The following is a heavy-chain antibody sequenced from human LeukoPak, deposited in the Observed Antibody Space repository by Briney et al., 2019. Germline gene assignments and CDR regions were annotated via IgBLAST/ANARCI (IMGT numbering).Heavy chain of an antibody. CDR1: GYTFTGYY. D-gene: IGHD1-26*01. J-gene: IGHJ4*02. CDR2: FDPEDGET. Sequence: GASVKVSCKASGYTFTGYYMHWVRQAPGKGLEWMGGFDPEDGETIYAQKFQGRVTMTEDTSTDTAYMELSSLRSEDTAVYYCATAAGGSYLDYWGQGTLVTVSS. CDR3: ATAAGGSYLDY. V-gene: IGHV1-24*01.